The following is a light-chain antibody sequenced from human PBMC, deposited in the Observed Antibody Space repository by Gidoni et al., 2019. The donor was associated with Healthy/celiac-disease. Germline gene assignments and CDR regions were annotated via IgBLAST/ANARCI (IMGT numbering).Light chain of an antibody. Sequence: EIVMTQSPATLSVSPGERATLSCSASQSVSSNLAWYQQKPGQAPRLLIYGASIRATGIPARFSGSGSGTEFTLTISILQSEDFAVYYCQQYNNWPRTFGQGTKVEIK. CDR2: GAS. CDR3: QQYNNWPRT. CDR1: QSVSSN. J-gene: IGKJ1*01. V-gene: IGKV3D-15*03.